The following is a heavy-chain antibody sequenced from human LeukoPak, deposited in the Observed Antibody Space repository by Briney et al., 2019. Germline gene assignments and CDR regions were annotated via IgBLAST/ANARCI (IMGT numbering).Heavy chain of an antibody. CDR3: ATWDTAVTTFSY. Sequence: SETLSLTCTVSGGSISSYYWSWIRQPPGKGLEWIGYIYYSGSTNYNPSLKSRVTISVDTSKNQFSLKLSSVTAADTAVYYCATWDTAVTTFSYWGQGTLVTISS. CDR2: IYYSGST. J-gene: IGHJ4*02. V-gene: IGHV4-59*01. D-gene: IGHD4-17*01. CDR1: GGSISSYY.